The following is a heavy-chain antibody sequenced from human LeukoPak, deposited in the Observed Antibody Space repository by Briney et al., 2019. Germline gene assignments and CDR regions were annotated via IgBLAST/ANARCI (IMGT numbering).Heavy chain of an antibody. CDR1: GFTFSSYA. J-gene: IGHJ4*02. Sequence: GGSLRLSYAASGFTFSSYAMTWVRQAPGKGLEWVSGISGSGGSTYYADSVKGRFTISRDNSKNTLYLQMNGLRAEDTAVYYCAKSRTTVVVTACDYWGQGTLVTVSS. CDR2: ISGSGGST. CDR3: AKSRTTVVVTACDY. V-gene: IGHV3-23*01. D-gene: IGHD2-21*02.